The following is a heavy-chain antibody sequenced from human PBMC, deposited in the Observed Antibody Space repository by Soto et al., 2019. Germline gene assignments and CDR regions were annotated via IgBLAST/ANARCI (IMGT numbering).Heavy chain of an antibody. D-gene: IGHD3-16*01. CDR3: ARDLVEPTSPSDYYGMDV. Sequence: DVHLLESGGGLVQPGGSLRLSCAASGFTFSSYSMNWVRQAPGKGLEWVSSISSSSSYIYYADSVKGRFTISRDNAKNSLYLQMNSLRAEDTAVYYCARDLVEPTSPSDYYGMDVWGQGTTVTVSS. CDR1: GFTFSSYS. J-gene: IGHJ6*02. CDR2: ISSSSSYI. V-gene: IGHV3-21*01.